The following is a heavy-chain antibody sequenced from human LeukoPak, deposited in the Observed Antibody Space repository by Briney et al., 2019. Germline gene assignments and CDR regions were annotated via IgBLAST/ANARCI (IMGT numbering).Heavy chain of an antibody. CDR1: GLTVNNNY. V-gene: IGHV4-39*02. D-gene: IGHD2-21*02. Sequence: GSLRLSCAASGLTVNNNYMNWIRQPPGKGLEWIGSIYYSGSTYYNPSLKSRVTISVDTSKNQFSLKLSSVTAADTAVYYCARERMTATHWGQGTLVTVSS. J-gene: IGHJ4*02. CDR3: ARERMTATH. CDR2: IYYSGST.